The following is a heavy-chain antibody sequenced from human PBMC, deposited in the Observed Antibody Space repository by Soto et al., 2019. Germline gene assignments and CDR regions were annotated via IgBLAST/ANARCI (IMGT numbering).Heavy chain of an antibody. V-gene: IGHV2-5*02. CDR1: GFSLSTSRVG. Sequence: SGPTLVNPTQTLTLTCTFSGFSLSTSRVGVGWIRQPPGKALEWLALIYWDDDKRYSPSLKSRVTITKDTSKSQVVLTMTNMDPVDTATYFCAHRFVTASWDYWGQGTLVTVSS. D-gene: IGHD5-18*01. J-gene: IGHJ4*02. CDR2: IYWDDDK. CDR3: AHRFVTASWDY.